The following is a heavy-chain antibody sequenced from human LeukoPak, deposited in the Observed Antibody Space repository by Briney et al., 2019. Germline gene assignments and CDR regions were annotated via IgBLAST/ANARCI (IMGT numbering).Heavy chain of an antibody. CDR1: GGSISSSSYY. CDR3: TQQLGYYYYMDV. CDR2: NYYSGTT. J-gene: IGHJ6*03. Sequence: PSETLSLTCTVSGGSISSSSYYWGWTRQPPGKGLEWIVSNYYSGTTYYNPSLKSRVTISVDTSKNQYSLKLSSVTAADTAVYYCTQQLGYYYYMDVWGKGTTVTVSS. V-gene: IGHV4-39*01.